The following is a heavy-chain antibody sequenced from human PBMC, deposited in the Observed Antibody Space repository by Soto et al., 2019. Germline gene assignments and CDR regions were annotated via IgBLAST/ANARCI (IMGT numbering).Heavy chain of an antibody. Sequence: PSETLPLTCTVSGGSIGSGGYYWSWIRQHPRKGLEWIGYIYYSGSTYYNPSLKSRVTISVDTSKNQFSLKLSSVTAADTAVYYCARDREPMTGYYYYYGMDVWGQGTTVTVSS. D-gene: IGHD3-10*01. CDR1: GGSIGSGGYY. CDR3: ARDREPMTGYYYYYGMDV. CDR2: IYYSGST. J-gene: IGHJ6*02. V-gene: IGHV4-31*03.